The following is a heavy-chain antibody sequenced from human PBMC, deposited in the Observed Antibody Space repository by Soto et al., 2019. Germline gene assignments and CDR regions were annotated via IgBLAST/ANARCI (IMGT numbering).Heavy chain of an antibody. V-gene: IGHV3-20*04. D-gene: IGHD3-10*01. CDR2: INWNGGST. Sequence: GGSLRLSCAASGFTFDDYGMSWVRQAPGKGLEWVSGINWNGGSTGYTDSVKGRFTISRDNAKNSLYLQMNSLRAEDTALYYCARAEWFGELFTINFDYWGQGTLVTVSS. J-gene: IGHJ4*02. CDR3: ARAEWFGELFTINFDY. CDR1: GFTFDDYG.